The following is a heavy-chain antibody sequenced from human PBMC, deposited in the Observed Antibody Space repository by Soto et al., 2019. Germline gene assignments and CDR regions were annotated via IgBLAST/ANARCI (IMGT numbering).Heavy chain of an antibody. V-gene: IGHV3-23*01. D-gene: IGHD4-17*01. CDR2: ISGRGGST. CDR3: ATDRGDYGDSRVRFEP. CDR1: GFTFSSYA. J-gene: IGHJ5*02. Sequence: EVQLLESGGDLVQPGGSLRLSCAASGFTFSSYAMSWVRQPPGKGLEWVSTISGRGGSTYYTDSVKGRFTISRDNSKNTLYLQMNGLRADDTAVYYCATDRGDYGDSRVRFEPWGQGTLVTVSS.